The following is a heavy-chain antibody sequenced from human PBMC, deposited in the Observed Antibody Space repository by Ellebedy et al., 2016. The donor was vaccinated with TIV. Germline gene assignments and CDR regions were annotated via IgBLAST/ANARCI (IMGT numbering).Heavy chain of an antibody. CDR2: INQGGSET. CDR3: ATDGSYGDYRSPTHAFEM. CDR1: GFSFRSYW. V-gene: IGHV3-7*01. J-gene: IGHJ3*02. Sequence: GESLKISCAASGFSFRSYWMSWLRQAPGKGLEWVANINQGGSETYYVDSVKGRFTISRDNAKNSLYLQMNSLRAEDTAVFYCATDGSYGDYRSPTHAFEMWGQGTLVTVSS. D-gene: IGHD4-17*01.